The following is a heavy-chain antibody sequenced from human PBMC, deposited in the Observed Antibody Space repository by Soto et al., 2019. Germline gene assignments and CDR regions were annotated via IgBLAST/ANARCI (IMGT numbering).Heavy chain of an antibody. CDR3: ARISSIAARTRFRYFDY. CDR2: IYYSGST. D-gene: IGHD6-6*01. V-gene: IGHV4-59*01. CDR1: GGSISSYY. J-gene: IGHJ4*02. Sequence: SETLSLTCTVSGGSISSYYWSWIRQPPGKGLEWIGYIYYSGSTNYNPSLKSRVTISVDTSKNQFSLKLSSVTAAGTAVYYCARISSIAARTRFRYFDYWGQGTLVTVSS.